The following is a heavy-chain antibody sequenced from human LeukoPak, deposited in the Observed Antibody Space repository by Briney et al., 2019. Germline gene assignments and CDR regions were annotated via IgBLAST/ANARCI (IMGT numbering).Heavy chain of an antibody. V-gene: IGHV3-48*03. D-gene: IGHD3-22*01. Sequence: PGGSLRLSCAASGFTFSSYEMNWVRQAPGKGLEWVSYISGLGTTIYYADSVKGRFAISRDNAKNSLYLQMNSLRAEDTAVYYCARGLTSYYASSGYWGGQGTLVTVSS. J-gene: IGHJ4*02. CDR2: ISGLGTTI. CDR3: ARGLTSYYASSGYW. CDR1: GFTFSSYE.